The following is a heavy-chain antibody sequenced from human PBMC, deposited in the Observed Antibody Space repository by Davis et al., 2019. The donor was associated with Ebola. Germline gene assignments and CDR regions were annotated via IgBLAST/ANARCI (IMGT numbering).Heavy chain of an antibody. Sequence: MPGGSLRLSCAVYGGSFSGSYWSWIRQPPGKGLEWIGEINHSGSTNYNPSLKSRVTISVDTSKNQFSLKLSSVTAADTAVYYCARVTIYSSSCFDYWGQGTLVTVSS. D-gene: IGHD6-13*01. V-gene: IGHV4-34*01. J-gene: IGHJ4*02. CDR3: ARVTIYSSSCFDY. CDR2: INHSGST. CDR1: GGSFSGSY.